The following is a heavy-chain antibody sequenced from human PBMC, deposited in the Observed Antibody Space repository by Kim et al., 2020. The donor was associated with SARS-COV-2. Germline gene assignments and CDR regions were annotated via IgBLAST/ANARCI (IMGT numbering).Heavy chain of an antibody. CDR3: ARDLAVAGPYYFDY. Sequence: SETLSLTCTVSGGSISSYYWSWIRQPPGKGLEWIGYIYYSGSTNYNPSLKSRVTISVDTSKNQFSLKLSSVTAADTAVYYCARDLAVAGPYYFDYWGQGTLVTVSS. CDR1: GGSISSYY. V-gene: IGHV4-59*01. D-gene: IGHD6-19*01. J-gene: IGHJ4*02. CDR2: IYYSGST.